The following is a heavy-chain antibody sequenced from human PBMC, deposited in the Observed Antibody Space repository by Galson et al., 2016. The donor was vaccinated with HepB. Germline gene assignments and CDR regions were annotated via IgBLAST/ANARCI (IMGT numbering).Heavy chain of an antibody. CDR2: ISYSGDTT. CDR3: AKQRPGLY. CDR1: GFPSSSSA. Sequence: SLRLSCAASGFPSSSSAMSWVRQAPGKGLEWVSIISYSGDTTYYADTVRGRFTISRDNSKNTLYLKTNILRAEDTAVYYCAKQRPGLYWLQGTLVTVSS. V-gene: IGHV3-23*01. J-gene: IGHJ4*02.